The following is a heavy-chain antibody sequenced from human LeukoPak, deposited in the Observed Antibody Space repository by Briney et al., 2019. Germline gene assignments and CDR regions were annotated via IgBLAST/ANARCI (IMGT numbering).Heavy chain of an antibody. CDR2: FDPEDGET. Sequence: ASVTVSCTVSGYTLTELSMHWVRQAPGKGLEWMGGFDPEDGETIYAQKLQGRVTMTTDTSTSTAYMELRSLRSDDTAVYFCARDRTVAGFHLEAYWGQGTLVTVSS. D-gene: IGHD6-19*01. CDR1: GYTLTELS. CDR3: ARDRTVAGFHLEAY. V-gene: IGHV1-24*01. J-gene: IGHJ4*02.